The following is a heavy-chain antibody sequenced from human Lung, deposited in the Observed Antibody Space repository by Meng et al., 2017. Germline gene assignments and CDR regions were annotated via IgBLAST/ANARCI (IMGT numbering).Heavy chain of an antibody. J-gene: IGHJ4*02. CDR1: GFTFSNAW. D-gene: IGHD3-22*01. Sequence: EVQVVESGGVLVEPGGSLRLSCATSGFTFSNAWMSWVRQTPGKGLEWLGRIKSKTDGETTDYAAPVKGRFSISRDDAKNTLYLQMNSLKTEDTAVYYCQWLSTHPPDCWGQGTLVTVSS. CDR3: QWLSTHPPDC. V-gene: IGHV3-15*01. CDR2: IKSKTDGETT.